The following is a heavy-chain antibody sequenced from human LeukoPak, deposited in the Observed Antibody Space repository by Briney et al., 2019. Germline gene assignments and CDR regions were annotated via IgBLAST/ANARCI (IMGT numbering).Heavy chain of an antibody. CDR3: ARMTPMFDY. CDR1: GGSIRSYY. Sequence: SETMSLTCTVSGGSIRSYYWGWIREPPGKGLEWIGEINHSGSTNYNPSLKSRVTISVDTSKNQFSLKLSSVTAADTAVYYCARMTPMFDYWGQGTMVTVSS. V-gene: IGHV4-34*01. J-gene: IGHJ4*02. CDR2: INHSGST. D-gene: IGHD2-21*02.